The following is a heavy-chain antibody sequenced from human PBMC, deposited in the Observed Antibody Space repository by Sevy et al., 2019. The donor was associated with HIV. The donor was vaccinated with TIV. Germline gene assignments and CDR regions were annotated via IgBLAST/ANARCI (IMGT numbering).Heavy chain of an antibody. CDR3: AKSDYNFWSGQAGGYYFDF. CDR1: GFTFSSYA. Sequence: GGSLRLSCAASGFTFSSYAMSWVRQAPGKGLEWVSAISGSGTTTYYAASVKGRFTISRDNSKNTLYLQMNSLRAEDTAVYYCAKSDYNFWSGQAGGYYFDFWGQGPLVTVSS. CDR2: ISGSGTTT. V-gene: IGHV3-23*01. D-gene: IGHD3-3*01. J-gene: IGHJ4*02.